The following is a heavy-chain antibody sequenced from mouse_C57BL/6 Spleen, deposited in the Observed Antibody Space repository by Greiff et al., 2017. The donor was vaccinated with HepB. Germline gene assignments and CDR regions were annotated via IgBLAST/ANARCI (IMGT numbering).Heavy chain of an antibody. CDR1: GFTFSSYA. V-gene: IGHV5-9-1*02. CDR3: TRDTTAYWYFDV. D-gene: IGHD1-2*01. J-gene: IGHJ1*03. CDR2: ISSGGDYI. Sequence: EVKVEESGEGLVKPGGSLKLSCAASGFTFSSYAMSWVRQTPEKRLEWVAYISSGGDYIYYADTVKGRFTISRDNARNTLYLQMSSLKSEDTAMYYCTRDTTAYWYFDVWGTGTTVTVSS.